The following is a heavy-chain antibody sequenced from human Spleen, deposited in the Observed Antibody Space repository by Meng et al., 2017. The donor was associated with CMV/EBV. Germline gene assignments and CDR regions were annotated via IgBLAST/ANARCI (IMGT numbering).Heavy chain of an antibody. CDR2: ITSRSGII. D-gene: IGHD2-2*01. CDR3: TKDCTAWSSASCSDF. V-gene: IGHV3-9*01. J-gene: IGHJ4*02. CDR1: GFTFDDYA. Sequence: SLKISCAASGFTFDDYALHWVRQVPGKGLEWVSGITSRSGIIGYSDSVNGRFTISRDNAKNSLYLQMNSLRPEDTALYYCTKDCTAWSSASCSDFWGRGTLVTVSS.